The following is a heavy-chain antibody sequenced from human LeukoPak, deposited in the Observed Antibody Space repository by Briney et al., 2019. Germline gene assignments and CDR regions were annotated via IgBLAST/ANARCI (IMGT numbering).Heavy chain of an antibody. Sequence: GGSLRLSCAASGFTFSSYSMNWVRQAPGKGLEWVSSITRSSIYIYYADSVKGRFTISRDNAKNSLYLQMNSLRAEDTAVYYCARGTMFPYYFDYWGQGTLVTVSS. D-gene: IGHD3-10*02. CDR2: ITRSSIYI. CDR1: GFTFSSYS. V-gene: IGHV3-21*01. CDR3: ARGTMFPYYFDY. J-gene: IGHJ4*02.